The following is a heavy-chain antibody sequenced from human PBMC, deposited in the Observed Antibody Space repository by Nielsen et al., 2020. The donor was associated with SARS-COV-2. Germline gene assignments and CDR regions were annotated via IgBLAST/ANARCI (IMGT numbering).Heavy chain of an antibody. CDR3: ARHRRRIVLMGNFDY. J-gene: IGHJ4*02. CDR1: GGSISSYY. D-gene: IGHD2-8*01. V-gene: IGHV4-59*08. Sequence: GSLRLSCTVSGGSISSYYWSWIRQPPGKGLEWIGYIYYSGSTNYNPSLKSRVTISVDTSKNQFSLKLSSVTAADTAVYYCARHRRRIVLMGNFDYWGQGTLVTVSS. CDR2: IYYSGST.